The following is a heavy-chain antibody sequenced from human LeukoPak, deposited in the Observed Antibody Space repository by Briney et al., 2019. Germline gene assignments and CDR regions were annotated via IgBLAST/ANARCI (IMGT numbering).Heavy chain of an antibody. CDR1: GFTFSSYW. V-gene: IGHV3-7*01. J-gene: IGHJ4*02. D-gene: IGHD6-13*01. Sequence: GGSLRLSCAASGFTFSSYWMSWVRQAPGKGLEWVANIKQDGSEKYYVDSVKGRFTISRDNAKNSLYLQMNSLRAEDTAVYYCARDKPGIAAAGPSPFDYWGQGTLVTVSS. CDR2: IKQDGSEK. CDR3: ARDKPGIAAAGPSPFDY.